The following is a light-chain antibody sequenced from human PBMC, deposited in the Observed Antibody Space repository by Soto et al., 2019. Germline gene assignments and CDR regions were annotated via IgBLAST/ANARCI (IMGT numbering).Light chain of an antibody. CDR2: DTS. Sequence: EIILTQSPATLYVSPGERATLSCRASQSLTSNLAWYQQRPGQAPRLLIYDTSTRANDIPARFSGSGSGTEFTLTIASLQSEDFAVYYCQQYNNWPPWTFGQGTKVDIK. J-gene: IGKJ1*01. V-gene: IGKV3-15*01. CDR3: QQYNNWPPWT. CDR1: QSLTSN.